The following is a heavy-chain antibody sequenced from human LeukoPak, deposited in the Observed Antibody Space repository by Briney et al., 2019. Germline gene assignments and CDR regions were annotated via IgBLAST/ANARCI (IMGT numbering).Heavy chain of an antibody. CDR1: GGTFNNYA. V-gene: IGHV1-69*05. CDR2: IMPLFGTP. Sequence: SVKVSCKASGGTFNNYAISWVRQAPGRGPEWVGGIMPLFGTPSYAQKFQDRVTIITDDSTSTAYMELGSLTSDDTAVYYCATDIVVVPAAMEGNYWGQGTLVTVSS. D-gene: IGHD2-2*01. CDR3: ATDIVVVPAAMEGNY. J-gene: IGHJ4*02.